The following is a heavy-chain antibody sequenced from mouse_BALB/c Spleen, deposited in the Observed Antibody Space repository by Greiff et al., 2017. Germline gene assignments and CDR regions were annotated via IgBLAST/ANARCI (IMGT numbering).Heavy chain of an antibody. CDR3: ARAPYYYGSSYYFDY. CDR2: IWAGGST. V-gene: IGHV2-9*02. J-gene: IGHJ2*01. CDR1: GFSLTSYG. Sequence: VQLQQSGPGLVAPSQSLSITCTVSGFSLTSYGVHWVRQPPGKGLEWLGVIWAGGSTNYNSALMSRLSISKDNSKSQVFLKMNSLQTDDTAMYYCARAPYYYGSSYYFDYWGQGTTLTVSS. D-gene: IGHD1-1*01.